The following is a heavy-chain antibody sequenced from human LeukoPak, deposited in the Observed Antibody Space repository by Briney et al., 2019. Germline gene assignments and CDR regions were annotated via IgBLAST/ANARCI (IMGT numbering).Heavy chain of an antibody. CDR2: IYYSGST. Sequence: SETLSLTCTVSGGPVSSGSYYWSWIRQPPGKGLEWIGYIYYSGSTNYNPSLKSRVTISVDTSKNQFSLKLSSVTAADTAVYYCARDRTGPLSYYYGIDPWGQGTLVTVSS. V-gene: IGHV4-61*01. CDR3: ARDRTGPLSYYYGIDP. CDR1: GGPVSSGSYY. J-gene: IGHJ5*02. D-gene: IGHD3-10*01.